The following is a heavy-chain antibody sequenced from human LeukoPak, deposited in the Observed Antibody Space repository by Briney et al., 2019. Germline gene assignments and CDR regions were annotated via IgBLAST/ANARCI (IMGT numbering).Heavy chain of an antibody. V-gene: IGHV3-23*01. J-gene: IGHJ4*02. CDR3: AKDRTRAFFGVVITYFVD. D-gene: IGHD3-3*01. CDR2: IHNSARST. Sequence: LMHCCSTHGYAFRSDPMASVRQATGRGLERDSSIHNSARSTFYAYCVKDRFTIIRDNSKVTLYLQLDSLRPDHTAVYYCAKDRTRAFFGVVITYFVDWGQGTLVTVSS. CDR1: GYAFRSDP.